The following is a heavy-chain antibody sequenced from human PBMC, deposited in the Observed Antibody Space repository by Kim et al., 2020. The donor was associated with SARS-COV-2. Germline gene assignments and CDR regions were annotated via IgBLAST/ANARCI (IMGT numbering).Heavy chain of an antibody. CDR2: IYYSGST. Sequence: SETLSLTCTVSGGSISSYYWSWIRQPPGKGLEWIGYIYYSGSTNYNPSLKSRVTISVDTSKNQFYLKLSSVTAADTAVYYCARVRYSYGYTYDYWGQGTLVTVSS. V-gene: IGHV4-59*13. J-gene: IGHJ4*02. CDR3: ARVRYSYGYTYDY. CDR1: GGSISSYY. D-gene: IGHD5-18*01.